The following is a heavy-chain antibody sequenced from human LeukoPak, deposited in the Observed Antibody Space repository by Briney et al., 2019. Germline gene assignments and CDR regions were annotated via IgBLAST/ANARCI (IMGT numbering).Heavy chain of an antibody. Sequence: SQTLSLTCTVSGGSISSGGYYWSWIRQPAGKGLEWIGRIYTNGITNYNPSLKSRVTISVDTSKNQCSLKLSSVTAADTAMYYCTRANGYGLIDYWGQGTLVTVSS. CDR3: TRANGYGLIDY. CDR2: IYTNGIT. J-gene: IGHJ4*02. V-gene: IGHV4-61*02. D-gene: IGHD3-10*01. CDR1: GGSISSGGYY.